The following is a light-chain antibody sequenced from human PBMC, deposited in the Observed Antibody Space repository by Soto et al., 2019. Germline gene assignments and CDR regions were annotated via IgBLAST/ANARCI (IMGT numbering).Light chain of an antibody. CDR3: QQYGSSPWT. CDR1: QSVTNNY. CDR2: GAT. V-gene: IGKV3-20*01. Sequence: EIVLTQSPGTLSLSPGERATLSCRASQSVTNNYLAWYQQRPGQAPRLLIYGATSRAAGIPDRFSGSGSETDFTLTIGRLEPEDSAVYYCQQYGSSPWTFRQGTKVEIK. J-gene: IGKJ1*01.